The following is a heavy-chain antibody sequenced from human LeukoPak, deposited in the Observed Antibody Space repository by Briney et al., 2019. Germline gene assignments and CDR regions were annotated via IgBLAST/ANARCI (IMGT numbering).Heavy chain of an antibody. CDR1: SVSVKTYY. CDR2: IFYSGSP. V-gene: IGHV4-59*08. D-gene: IGHD3-22*01. CDR3: ARHSPFYYDSSGYRAFDI. J-gene: IGHJ3*02. Sequence: SETLSLTCTVSSVSVKTYYWSWIRQPPGKGLEGFGYIFYSGSPNYNPSLKSRVPISVDTSKNQFPLYLISVPAADTAVFFCARHSPFYYDSSGYRAFDIWGQGTTVTVSS.